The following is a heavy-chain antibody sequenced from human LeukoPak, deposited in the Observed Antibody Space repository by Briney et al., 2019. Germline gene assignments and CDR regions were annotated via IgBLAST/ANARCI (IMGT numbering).Heavy chain of an antibody. CDR3: ARVAIRSPSY. D-gene: IGHD4-17*01. Sequence: SETLSLTCAVYGGSFSGYYWSWIRQPPGKGLEWIGEINHSGSTNYNPSLKSRVTISVDTSKNQFSLKLSSVTAADTAVYYCARVAIRSPSYWGQGTLATVSS. CDR2: INHSGST. V-gene: IGHV4-34*01. CDR1: GGSFSGYY. J-gene: IGHJ4*02.